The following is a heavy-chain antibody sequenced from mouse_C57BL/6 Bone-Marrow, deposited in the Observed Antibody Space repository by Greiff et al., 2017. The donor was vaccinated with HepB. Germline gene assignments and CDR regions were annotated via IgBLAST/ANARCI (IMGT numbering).Heavy chain of an antibody. CDR3: ARSGAGDYYGSSFAWFAY. CDR2: INYDGSST. CDR1: GFTFSDYY. J-gene: IGHJ3*01. D-gene: IGHD1-1*01. V-gene: IGHV5-16*01. Sequence: DVQLVESEGGLVQPGSSMKLSCTASGFTFSDYYMAWVRQVPEKGLEWVANINYDGSSTYYLDSLKSRFIISRDNAKNILYLQMSSLKSEDTATYYCARSGAGDYYGSSFAWFAYWGQGTLVTVSA.